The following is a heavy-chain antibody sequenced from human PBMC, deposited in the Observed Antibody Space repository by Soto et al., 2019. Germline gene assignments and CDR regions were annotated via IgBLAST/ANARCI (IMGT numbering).Heavy chain of an antibody. CDR1: GGTFSSYA. CDR2: IIPIFGTA. CDR3: AMDYTCSSTSCYTARVDY. D-gene: IGHD2-2*02. J-gene: IGHJ4*02. V-gene: IGHV1-69*13. Sequence: SVKVSCKASGGTFSSYAISWVRQAPGQGLEWMGGIIPIFGTANYAQKFQGRVTITADESTSTAYMELSSLRSEDTAVYYCAMDYTCSSTSCYTARVDYWGQGTLVTV.